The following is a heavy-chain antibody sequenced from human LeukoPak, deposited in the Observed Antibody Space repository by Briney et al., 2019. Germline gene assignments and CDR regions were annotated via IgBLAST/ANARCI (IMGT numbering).Heavy chain of an antibody. J-gene: IGHJ4*02. CDR2: IYHSGST. Sequence: PSETLSLTCTVSGGSISSGGYYWSWIRQPPGKGLEWIGYIYHSGSTYYNPSLKSRVTISVDTSKNQFSLKLSSVTAADTAVYYCASEGKWLRFIDYWGQGTLVTVSS. D-gene: IGHD5-12*01. CDR1: GGSISSGGYY. V-gene: IGHV4-30-2*01. CDR3: ASEGKWLRFIDY.